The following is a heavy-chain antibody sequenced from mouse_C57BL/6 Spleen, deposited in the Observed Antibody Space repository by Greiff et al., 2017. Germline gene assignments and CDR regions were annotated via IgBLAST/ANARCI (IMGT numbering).Heavy chain of an antibody. J-gene: IGHJ1*03. CDR2: IYPGDGDT. CDR3: AREGDYGSSYVGRYFDV. V-gene: IGHV1-80*01. D-gene: IGHD1-1*01. CDR1: GYAFSSYW. Sequence: QVQLQQSGAELVKPGASVKISCKASGYAFSSYWMNWVKQRPGKGLEWIGQIYPGDGDTNYNGKFKGKATLAADKSSSTAYMQLSSLTSEDSAVYFWAREGDYGSSYVGRYFDVWGTGTTVTVSS.